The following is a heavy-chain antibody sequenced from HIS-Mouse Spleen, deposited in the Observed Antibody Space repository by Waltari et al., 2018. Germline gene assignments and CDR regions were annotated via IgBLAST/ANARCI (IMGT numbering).Heavy chain of an antibody. Sequence: QLQLQESGQGLVKPSETLSLTRTSSGGSIRSSSYYWGWIRQPPGKGLEWIGSIYSRRSTYYNPSLKSRVTISVDTSKNQFSLKLSSVTAADTAVYYCAREIPYSSSWYDWYFDLWGRGTLVTVSS. D-gene: IGHD6-13*01. CDR1: GGSIRSSSYY. CDR2: IYSRRST. V-gene: IGHV4-39*07. J-gene: IGHJ2*01. CDR3: AREIPYSSSWYDWYFDL.